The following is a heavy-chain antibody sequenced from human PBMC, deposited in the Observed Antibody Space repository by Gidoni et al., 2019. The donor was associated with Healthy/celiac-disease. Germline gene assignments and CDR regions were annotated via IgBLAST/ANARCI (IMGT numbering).Heavy chain of an antibody. CDR1: GYSVTSYC. CDR3: ARQEIPTWGDYDGSFPPHAFDI. Sequence: EVQLVQSGAEVKKPGDSLKISCKGSGYSVTSYCICWVRQMPGTGLEWMGIIYPGDSDTRYSPSFQGQVTISADKSISTAYLQWSSLKASDTAMYYCARQEIPTWGDYDGSFPPHAFDIWGQGTMVTVSS. CDR2: IYPGDSDT. D-gene: IGHD4-17*01. J-gene: IGHJ3*02. V-gene: IGHV5-51*01.